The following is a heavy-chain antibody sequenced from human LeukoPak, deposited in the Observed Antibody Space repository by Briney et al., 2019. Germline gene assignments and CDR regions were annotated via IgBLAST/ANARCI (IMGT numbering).Heavy chain of an antibody. CDR2: IHSGGST. CDR1: NY. Sequence: NYMXWVRQAPXKGLEGVSVIHSGGSTYYADSVKGRFTISRDNSKNTLYLQMNSLRAEDTAVYYCAKKPLIVVSSSHAFDIWGQGTMVTVSS. CDR3: AKKPLIVVSSSHAFDI. J-gene: IGHJ3*02. D-gene: IGHD3-22*01. V-gene: IGHV3-53*01.